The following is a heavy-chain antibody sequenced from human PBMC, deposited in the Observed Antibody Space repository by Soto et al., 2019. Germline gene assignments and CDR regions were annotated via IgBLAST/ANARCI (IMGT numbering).Heavy chain of an antibody. CDR3: VRDGGRCSGGTCSWLYDI. Sequence: GGSLRLSCAASGFTFRSYSMNWVRQAPGKGLEWVSSISTSSSYIFYADSVKGRFTISRDNAKNSLYLQMNSLRAEDTAVYYCVRDGGRCSGGTCSWLYDIWGQGTLVTVSS. V-gene: IGHV3-21*01. D-gene: IGHD2-15*01. CDR1: GFTFRSYS. J-gene: IGHJ4*02. CDR2: ISTSSSYI.